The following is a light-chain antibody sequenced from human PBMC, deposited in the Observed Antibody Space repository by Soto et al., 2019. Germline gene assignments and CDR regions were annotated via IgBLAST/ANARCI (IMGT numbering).Light chain of an antibody. J-gene: IGKJ5*01. CDR1: QGISNY. V-gene: IGKV1-33*01. CDR3: QQYENLPT. Sequence: DIQITQSPSSLSASVGDRVTITCRASQGISNYLAWYQQKPGKVPKLLIYAASNLEAGVPSRFRGSGSGTDFTFTIRRLQPEDIATYYCQQYENLPTFGQGTRLEIK. CDR2: AAS.